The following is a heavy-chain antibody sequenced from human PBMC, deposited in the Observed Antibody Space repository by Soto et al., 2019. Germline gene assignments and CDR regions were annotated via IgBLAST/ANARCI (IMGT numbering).Heavy chain of an antibody. V-gene: IGHV4-59*01. CDR1: GGSXXXXX. J-gene: IGHJ4*02. CDR2: IYYSGST. Sequence: QVQLQESGPGLVKPSETLSLTCTVSGGSXXXXXXXXIRQPPXXGXEWIGYIYYSGSTNYNPSLKSRVXXXXXXXXXXXXXXXXXXXXXXXXXXXXXXXXXXXXXXYFDYWGQGTLVTVSS. CDR3: XXXXXXXXXXYFDY.